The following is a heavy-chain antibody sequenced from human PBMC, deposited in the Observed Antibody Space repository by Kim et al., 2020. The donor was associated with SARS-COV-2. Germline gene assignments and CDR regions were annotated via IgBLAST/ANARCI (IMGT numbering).Heavy chain of an antibody. CDR3: GLGRWFGELLLDY. D-gene: IGHD3-10*01. CDR1: GGSISSSSYY. J-gene: IGHJ4*02. CDR2: IYYSGST. Sequence: SETLSLTCTISGGSISSSSYYWGWIRQPPGKGLEWIGSIYYSGSTYYNPSLKSRVTISVDTSKNQFSLKLSSVTAADTAVYYCGLGRWFGELLLDYWGQGTLVTVSS. V-gene: IGHV4-39*07.